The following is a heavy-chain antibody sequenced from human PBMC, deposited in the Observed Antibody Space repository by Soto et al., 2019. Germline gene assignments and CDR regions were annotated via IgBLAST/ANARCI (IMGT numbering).Heavy chain of an antibody. CDR1: WYTFTSDG. CDR3: ARVGIPNKEYSSSSGDGY. CDR2: ISAYNGNT. D-gene: IGHD6-6*01. J-gene: IGHJ4*02. V-gene: IGHV1-18*01. Sequence: SEKVSFKASWYTFTSDGVSWVRQAPGQGLEWMGWISAYNGNTNYAQNLQGRVTMTTDTSTSTAYMELRSLRSDDTAVYYCARVGIPNKEYSSSSGDGYWGQGTLVTVSS.